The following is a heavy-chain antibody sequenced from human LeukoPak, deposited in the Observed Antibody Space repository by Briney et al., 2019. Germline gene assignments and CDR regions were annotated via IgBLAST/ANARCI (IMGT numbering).Heavy chain of an antibody. CDR1: GFTFSSYE. V-gene: IGHV3-48*03. D-gene: IGHD6-13*01. J-gene: IGHJ4*02. Sequence: GGSLRLSCAASGFTFSSYEMNWVRQAPGKGLEWVSYISSSGSTIYYADSVKGRFTISRDNAKNSLYLQMNSLRAEDTAVYYCARAGSSWYYFDYWGQGTLVTFSS. CDR2: ISSSGSTI. CDR3: ARAGSSWYYFDY.